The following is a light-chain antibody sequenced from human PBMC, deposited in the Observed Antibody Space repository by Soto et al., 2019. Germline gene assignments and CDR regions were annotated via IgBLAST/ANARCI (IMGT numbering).Light chain of an antibody. CDR3: QQCYMGWT. V-gene: IGKV1-5*01. CDR1: QSIGRF. J-gene: IGKJ1*01. Sequence: DIQLTQSPSFLSASVGDRVTTTCRASQSIGRFLAWYQHQPGKAPKLLIYDASTLESGVPSRFSGTGSGTEFTFSITSLQPEDFGTYYCQQCYMGWTFGQGTKVDIK. CDR2: DAS.